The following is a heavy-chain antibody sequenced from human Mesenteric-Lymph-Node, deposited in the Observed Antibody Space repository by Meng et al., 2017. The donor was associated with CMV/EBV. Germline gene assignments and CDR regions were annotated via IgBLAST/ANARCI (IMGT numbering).Heavy chain of an antibody. CDR1: GFTFSEYY. CDR2: INPGGSTT. CDR3: ARDREYSSSSFDF. D-gene: IGHD6-6*01. V-gene: IGHV3-11*04. J-gene: IGHJ4*02. Sequence: GGSLRLSCAASGFTFSEYYMTWIRQAPGKGLEWLSYINPGGSTTYYADSVKGRFTISRDNAKNSLYLQMDSLRAEDTAVYYCARDREYSSSSFDFWGQGTLVTVSS.